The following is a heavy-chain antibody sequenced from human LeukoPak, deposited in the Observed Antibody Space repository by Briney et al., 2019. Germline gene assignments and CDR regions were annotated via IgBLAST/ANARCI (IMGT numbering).Heavy chain of an antibody. D-gene: IGHD6-6*01. Sequence: PGGSLRLSCAASGFTFSNYAMSWVRQAPGRGLEWVSAISGSSGLTYYADSVKGRFTISRDNSKNTLFLQMNSLRAEDTAVYYCAREGSSSHFDYWGQGTLVTVSS. CDR3: AREGSSSHFDY. J-gene: IGHJ4*02. CDR1: GFTFSNYA. CDR2: ISGSSGLT. V-gene: IGHV3-23*01.